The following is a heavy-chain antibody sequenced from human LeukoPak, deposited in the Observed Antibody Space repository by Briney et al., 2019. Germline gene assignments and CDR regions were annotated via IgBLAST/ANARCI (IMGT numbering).Heavy chain of an antibody. J-gene: IGHJ3*02. CDR1: GGSVSSGSYY. V-gene: IGHV4-61*01. CDR2: IYYSGST. CDR3: ARQWLVRGAFDI. D-gene: IGHD6-19*01. Sequence: SSETLSLTCTVSGGSVSSGSYYWGWIRQPPGKGLEWIGYIYYSGSTNYNPSLKSRVTISVDTSKSQFSLKLSSVTAADTAVYYCARQWLVRGAFDIWGQGTMVTVSS.